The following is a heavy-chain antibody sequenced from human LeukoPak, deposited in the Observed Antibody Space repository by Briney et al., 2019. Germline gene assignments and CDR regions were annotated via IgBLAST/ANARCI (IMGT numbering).Heavy chain of an antibody. CDR3: ASRRTYSSSWYLPGDYYYNMDV. CDR2: INHGGST. V-gene: IGHV4-34*01. D-gene: IGHD6-13*01. J-gene: IGHJ6*03. Sequence: SETLSLTCAVDGGSYCGYYWSWIRPPPGQGLEWIGEINHGGSTNYNPSLKSRVTISVDTSKNQFSLKLSSVTAADTAVYYCASRRTYSSSWYLPGDYYYNMDVWGKGTTVTVSS. CDR1: GGSYCGYY.